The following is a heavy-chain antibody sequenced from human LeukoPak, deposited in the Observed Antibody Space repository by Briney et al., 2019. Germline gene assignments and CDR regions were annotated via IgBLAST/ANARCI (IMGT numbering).Heavy chain of an antibody. J-gene: IGHJ4*02. CDR2: VHRSGST. CDR1: IDSTNGNY. CDR3: AREPLNAPTPGAY. Sequence: KPSETLSLTCAVSIDSTNGNYWSWVRHSPGKGLEWIGEVHRSGSTNYKPSLKRRVTISIDRSKDQISLDLTSVTAADTAVYYCAREPLNAPTPGAYWGQGILVTVSS. D-gene: IGHD1-1*01. V-gene: IGHV4-4*02.